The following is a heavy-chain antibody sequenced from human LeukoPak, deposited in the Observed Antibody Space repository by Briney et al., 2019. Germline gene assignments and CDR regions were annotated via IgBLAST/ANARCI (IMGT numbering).Heavy chain of an antibody. J-gene: IGHJ6*03. Sequence: PSETLSLTCTVSGGSISSSSYYWGWIRQPPGKGLEWIGSIYYSGSTYYNPSLKSRVTISVDTSKNQFSLKLSSVTAADTAVYYCARHLAADYGGPPLWYYYYYMDVWGKGTTVTVSS. CDR3: ARHLAADYGGPPLWYYYYYMDV. D-gene: IGHD4-23*01. V-gene: IGHV4-39*01. CDR2: IYYSGST. CDR1: GGSISSSSYY.